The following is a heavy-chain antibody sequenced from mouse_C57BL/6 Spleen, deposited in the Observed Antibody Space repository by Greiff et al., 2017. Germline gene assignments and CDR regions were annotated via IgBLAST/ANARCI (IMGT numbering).Heavy chain of an antibody. V-gene: IGHV1-26*01. Sequence: EVMLQQSGPELVKPGASVKISCKASGYTFTDYYMNWVKQSHGKSLEWIGDINPNNGGTSYNQKFKGKATLTVDKSSSTAYMELRSLTSEDSAVYYCARAYYSNYEGYYYAMDYWGQGTSVTVSS. CDR1: GYTFTDYY. J-gene: IGHJ4*01. D-gene: IGHD2-5*01. CDR2: INPNNGGT. CDR3: ARAYYSNYEGYYYAMDY.